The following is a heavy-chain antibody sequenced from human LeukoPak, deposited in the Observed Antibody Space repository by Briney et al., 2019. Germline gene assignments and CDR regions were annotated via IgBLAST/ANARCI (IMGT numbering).Heavy chain of an antibody. CDR2: IIPIFGTA. Sequence: GASVKVSCKASGDTFSNYAISWVRQAPGRGLEWMGGIIPIFGTAKYAQKFQGRVTITADTSTSTAYMELSSLRSEDTAVYYCARAGWLQSYYFDYWGQGTLVTVSS. CDR3: ARAGWLQSYYFDY. V-gene: IGHV1-69*06. CDR1: GDTFSNYA. D-gene: IGHD5-24*01. J-gene: IGHJ4*02.